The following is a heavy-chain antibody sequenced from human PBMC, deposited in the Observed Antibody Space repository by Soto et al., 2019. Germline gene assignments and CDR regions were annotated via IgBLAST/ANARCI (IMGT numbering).Heavy chain of an antibody. Sequence: GGSLRLSCAASGFAFNYAMSWVRQAPGKGLEWVSSLSGSGDSTYYADSVKGRFTISRDKSKNTYLQMNSLRAEDTAVYYCAKGFKSAPFDDWGQGTLVTVSS. CDR1: GFAFNYA. D-gene: IGHD3-3*01. CDR2: LSGSGDST. V-gene: IGHV3-23*01. CDR3: AKGFKSAPFDD. J-gene: IGHJ4*02.